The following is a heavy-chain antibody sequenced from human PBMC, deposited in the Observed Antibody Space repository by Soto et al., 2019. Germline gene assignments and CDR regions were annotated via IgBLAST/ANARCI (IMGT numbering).Heavy chain of an antibody. D-gene: IGHD2-21*01. J-gene: IGHJ5*02. CDR3: ARDAFCGSGTCRVGHWFDP. Sequence: TLSLTCAVSGGPFSGVYWSWIRQPPGKGLEWIGGVNHRGSANYNPSLESRVTMSVDTSKNQFSLKLTSVTAADSAVYYCARDAFCGSGTCRVGHWFDPWGQGTLVTVSS. CDR1: GGPFSGVY. CDR2: VNHRGSA. V-gene: IGHV4-34*01.